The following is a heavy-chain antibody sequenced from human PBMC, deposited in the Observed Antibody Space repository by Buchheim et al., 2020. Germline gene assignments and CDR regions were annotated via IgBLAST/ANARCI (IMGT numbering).Heavy chain of an antibody. CDR3: ARNHGDGFFYYGMDV. V-gene: IGHV3-30-3*01. J-gene: IGHJ6*02. D-gene: IGHD4-17*01. Sequence: GQVVESGGGLVESGGSLRLSCAASGFTFSSYAMHWVRQAPGKGLEWVAVISYDGSNKYYADSVKGRFTISRDNSKNTLYLQMNSLRAEDTAVYYCARNHGDGFFYYGMDVWGQGTT. CDR1: GFTFSSYA. CDR2: ISYDGSNK.